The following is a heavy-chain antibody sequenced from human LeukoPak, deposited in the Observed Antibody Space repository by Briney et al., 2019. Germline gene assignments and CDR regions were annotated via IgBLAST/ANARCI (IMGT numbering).Heavy chain of an antibody. V-gene: IGHV1-18*01. CDR2: ISAYNSNT. J-gene: IGHJ4*02. CDR3: ARGMWTGLEWLAIDY. D-gene: IGHD3/OR15-3a*01. CDR1: GYTFTSYG. Sequence: AASVKVSCKASGYTFTSYGISWVRQAPGQGLEWMGWISAYNSNTNYAQKLQGRVTMTTDTSTSTAYMELRSLRSDDTAVYYCARGMWTGLEWLAIDYWGQGTLVTVSS.